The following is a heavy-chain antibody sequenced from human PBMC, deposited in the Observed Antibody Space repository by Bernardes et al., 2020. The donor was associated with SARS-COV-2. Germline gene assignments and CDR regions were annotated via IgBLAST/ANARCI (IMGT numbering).Heavy chain of an antibody. CDR1: GFTFSSYA. D-gene: IGHD6-13*01. J-gene: IGHJ6*02. CDR2: ISYDGSNK. V-gene: IGHV3-30-3*01. Sequence: GSLRLSCAASGFTFSSYAMHWVRPAPGKGLEWVAVISYDGSNKYYADSVKGRFTISRDNSKNTLYLQMNSLRAEDTAVYYCARDKKSGYSSNHYGMDVWGQGTTVTVSS. CDR3: ARDKKSGYSSNHYGMDV.